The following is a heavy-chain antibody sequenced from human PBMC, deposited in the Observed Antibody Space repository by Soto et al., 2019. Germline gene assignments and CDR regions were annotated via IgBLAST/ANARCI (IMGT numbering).Heavy chain of an antibody. CDR3: ARRGNGWYQLLSNLDYYYMDV. D-gene: IGHD2-2*01. CDR2: ISSSGSTI. CDR1: GFTFSDYY. Sequence: GGSLRLSCAASGFTFSDYYMSWIRQAPGKGLEWVSYISSSGSTIYYADSVKGRFTISRDNAKNSLYLQMNSLRAEDTAVYYCARRGNGWYQLLSNLDYYYMDVWGKGTTVTVSS. V-gene: IGHV3-11*01. J-gene: IGHJ6*03.